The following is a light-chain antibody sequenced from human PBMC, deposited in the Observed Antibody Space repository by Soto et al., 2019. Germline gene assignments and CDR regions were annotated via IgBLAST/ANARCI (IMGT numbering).Light chain of an antibody. J-gene: IGKJ1*01. CDR2: GAS. CDR3: QESHTFLWRT. Sequence: DIQMTQSPSSLSASVGDRVTISCRATQPISLCLNWYQQRPGKAPNLLIYGASTLQSGVPSRFSGGGSGTDFTLTIIGLQPEDSATYFCQESHTFLWRTFGQGTKV. V-gene: IGKV1-39*01. CDR1: QPISLC.